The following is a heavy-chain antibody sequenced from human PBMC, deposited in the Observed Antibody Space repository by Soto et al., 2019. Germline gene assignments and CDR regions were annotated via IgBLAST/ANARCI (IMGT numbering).Heavy chain of an antibody. D-gene: IGHD4-17*01. CDR1: GGSISSYY. Sequence: PSQTLSLTCTVSGGSISSYYWSWIRQPPGKGLEWIGYIYYSGSTNYNPSLKSRVTISVDTSKNQFSLKLSSVTAADTAVYYRARVYGDCFDYCGQGTLVTVSS. V-gene: IGHV4-59*01. CDR3: ARVYGDCFDY. CDR2: IYYSGST. J-gene: IGHJ4*02.